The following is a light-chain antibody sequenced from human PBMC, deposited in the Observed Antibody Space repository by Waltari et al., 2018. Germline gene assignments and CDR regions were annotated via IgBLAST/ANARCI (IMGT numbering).Light chain of an antibody. CDR1: SSNIGAGYD. Sequence: QSVLTQPPSVSGAPGQRVTISCTGSSSNIGAGYDVHWYQQLPGTAPKLLIYGNINRPSGVPDRFSGSKSGTSASLVITGLQAEDEADYYCQSYDSSLSGVVFGGGTKLTVL. CDR3: QSYDSSLSGVV. V-gene: IGLV1-40*01. CDR2: GNI. J-gene: IGLJ2*01.